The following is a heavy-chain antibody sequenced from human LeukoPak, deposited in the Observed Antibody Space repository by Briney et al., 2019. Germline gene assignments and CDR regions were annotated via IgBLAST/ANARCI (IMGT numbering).Heavy chain of an antibody. CDR2: IRYDGSNK. D-gene: IGHD1-26*01. Sequence: GGSLRLSCAASGFTFSSYGMHWVRQAPGKGLEWVAFIRYDGSNKYYADSVKGRFTISRDNSKNTLYLQMNSLRAEDTAVYYCARGMGATYAFDIWGQGTMVTVSS. V-gene: IGHV3-30*02. J-gene: IGHJ3*02. CDR1: GFTFSSYG. CDR3: ARGMGATYAFDI.